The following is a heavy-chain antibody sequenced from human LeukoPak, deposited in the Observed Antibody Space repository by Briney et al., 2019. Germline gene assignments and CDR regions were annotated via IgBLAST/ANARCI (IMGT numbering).Heavy chain of an antibody. CDR1: GGTFTNYD. D-gene: IGHD6-13*01. J-gene: IGHJ3*01. CDR3: ARARSASRRSDAFDA. Sequence: ASVKVSCTTSGGTFTNYDIIWVRQAPGQRPEWMGGTIPMYATPNYAQNLQGRVTITTDASTSTVYLELPSLRSAATDVYYCARARSASRRSDAFDAWGQGTLVTVSS. V-gene: IGHV1-69*05. CDR2: TIPMYATP.